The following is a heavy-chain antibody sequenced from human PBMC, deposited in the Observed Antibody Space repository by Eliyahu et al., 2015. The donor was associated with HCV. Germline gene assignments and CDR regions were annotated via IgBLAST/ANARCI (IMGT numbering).Heavy chain of an antibody. CDR1: GGSIPTYY. J-gene: IGHJ5*02. CDR2: XHYSGST. CDR3: AGGGGGIAVAGTGGWFDP. Sequence: QVQLQESGPGLVKPSETLSLTSTVSGGSIPTYYCXXXRPPPGKGLEXIGYXHYSGSTNYNPSLKSRVTISVDTSKNQFSLNLTSVTAADTAVYYCAGGGGGIAVAGTGGWFDPWGQGTLVTVSS. V-gene: IGHV4-59*01. D-gene: IGHD6-19*01.